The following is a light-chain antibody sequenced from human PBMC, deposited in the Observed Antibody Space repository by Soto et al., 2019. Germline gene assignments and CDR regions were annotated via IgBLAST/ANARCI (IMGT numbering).Light chain of an antibody. Sequence: QSALTQPASVSGSPGQSITISCTGTSSDVGSYNLVSWYQQHPGKAPKLMIYEDNRRPSGVSNRFSGSKSANTASLTLSGLQAEDEADYYCCSYAGSLIFGGGTKLTVL. V-gene: IGLV2-23*01. CDR2: EDN. CDR3: CSYAGSLI. CDR1: SSDVGSYNL. J-gene: IGLJ2*01.